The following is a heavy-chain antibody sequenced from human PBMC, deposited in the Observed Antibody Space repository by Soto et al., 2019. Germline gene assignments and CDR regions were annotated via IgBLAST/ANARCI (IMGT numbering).Heavy chain of an antibody. V-gene: IGHV1-3*01. CDR1: GYTFTSYA. Sequence: QVQLVQSGAEVKKPGASVKVSCKASGYTFTSYAMHWVREAPGQRLEWMGWINAGHGNTKYSQKLQGRVTITRDTSESTAYMALSSLRSEDTAVYYCARGVAAADYYYSYYDMVVWGQGTTVTVSS. CDR3: ARGVAAADYYYSYYDMVV. CDR2: INAGHGNT. J-gene: IGHJ6*02. D-gene: IGHD6-13*01.